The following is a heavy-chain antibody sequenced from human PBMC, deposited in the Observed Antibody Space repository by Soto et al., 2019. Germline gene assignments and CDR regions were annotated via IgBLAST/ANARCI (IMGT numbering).Heavy chain of an antibody. D-gene: IGHD1-7*01. CDR2: ISSSGSTI. Sequence: GGSLRLSCAASGFTFSDYYMSWIRQAPGKGLEWVSYISSSGSTIYYADSVKGRFTISRDNAKNSLYLQMKSLRAEDKAVYYIQRVAWNYDFDYWRHGKLVNVS. J-gene: IGHJ4*03. CDR1: GFTFSDYY. CDR3: QRVAWNYDFDY. V-gene: IGHV3-11*01.